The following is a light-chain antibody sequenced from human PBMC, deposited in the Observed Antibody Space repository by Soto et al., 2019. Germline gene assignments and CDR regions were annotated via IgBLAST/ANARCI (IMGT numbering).Light chain of an antibody. CDR1: NSDVGGYNY. V-gene: IGLV2-14*03. CDR2: DVS. J-gene: IGLJ1*01. Sequence: QSALAQPASASESPGQSITISCTGTNSDVGGYNYVSWYQQHPGKVPKLMIYDVSNRPSGVSNRFSGSKSGNTASLTISGLQAEDEADYYCSSYTATTTSYVFGTGTKVTVL. CDR3: SSYTATTTSYV.